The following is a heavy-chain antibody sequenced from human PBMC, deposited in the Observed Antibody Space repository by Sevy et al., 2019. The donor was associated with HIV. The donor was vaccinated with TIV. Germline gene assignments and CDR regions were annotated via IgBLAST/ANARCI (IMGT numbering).Heavy chain of an antibody. CDR2: IRSRGNNYAT. CDR1: GFNFSISA. V-gene: IGHV3-73*01. Sequence: GGSLRLSCAVSGFNFSISAMHWVRQASGKGLEWLGRIRSRGNNYATAYSTSVKGRFTMSRDDSKNTAYLQMNSLKSEDSALYYCTTLLGVSFDYWGQGALVTVSS. J-gene: IGHJ4*02. D-gene: IGHD3-10*01. CDR3: TTLLGVSFDY.